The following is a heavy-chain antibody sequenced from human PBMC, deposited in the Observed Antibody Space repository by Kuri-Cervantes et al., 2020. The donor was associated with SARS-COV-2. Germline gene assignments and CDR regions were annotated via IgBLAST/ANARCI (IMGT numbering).Heavy chain of an antibody. Sequence: GGSLRLSCAASGFTFSSHSMNWVRQAPGKGLEWVSCTSSGSTYIYYVDSVKSRFTISRDNAKNSLYLQMNSLRAEDTAVYYCARAGGSGGTSNYYYYMDVWGKGTTVTVSS. CDR2: TSSGSTYI. CDR1: GFTFSSHS. D-gene: IGHD2-15*01. CDR3: ARAGGSGGTSNYYYYMDV. V-gene: IGHV3-21*01. J-gene: IGHJ6*03.